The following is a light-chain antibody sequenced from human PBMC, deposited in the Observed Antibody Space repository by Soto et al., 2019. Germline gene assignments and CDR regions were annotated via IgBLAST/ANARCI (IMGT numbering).Light chain of an antibody. CDR1: QGIIDY. CDR2: AAS. V-gene: IGKV1-27*01. Sequence: DIPMTQSPSSLSASVGDRVTITCRASQGIIDYLAWYQHKPGKAPNLLIYAASTLHSGVPSRFSGSGPGTDFTLTISNLQPVDVGTYYCQKYNTAPQTFGPGTKVEIK. CDR3: QKYNTAPQT. J-gene: IGKJ1*01.